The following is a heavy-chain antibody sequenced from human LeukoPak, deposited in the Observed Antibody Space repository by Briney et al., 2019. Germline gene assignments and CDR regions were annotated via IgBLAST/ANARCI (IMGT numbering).Heavy chain of an antibody. CDR1: GYTFTGYY. D-gene: IGHD3-9*01. V-gene: IGHV1-8*03. CDR2: INPNSGNT. Sequence: ASVKVSCKASGYTFTGYYMHWVRQAPGQGLEWMGWINPNSGNTGYAQKFQGRVTITRNTSISTAYMELRSLRSDDTAVYYCARDRVGYFDWLLYRSFDYWGQGTLVTVSS. J-gene: IGHJ4*02. CDR3: ARDRVGYFDWLLYRSFDY.